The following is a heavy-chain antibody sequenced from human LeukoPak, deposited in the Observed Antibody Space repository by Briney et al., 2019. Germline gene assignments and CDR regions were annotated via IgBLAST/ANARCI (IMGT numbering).Heavy chain of an antibody. V-gene: IGHV3-48*04. J-gene: IGHJ3*01. CDR3: ARDFGPRLYAFDV. D-gene: IGHD3-16*01. CDR1: GFTFSSYS. CDR2: ISVSSRNVI. Sequence: GSLRLSCAASGFTFSSYSMNWVRQAPGKGLEWLSYISVSSRNVIDYADSVKGRFTISRDDAKNSLYLQMNSLRAEDTAVYFCARDFGPRLYAFDVWGQGTMITVSS.